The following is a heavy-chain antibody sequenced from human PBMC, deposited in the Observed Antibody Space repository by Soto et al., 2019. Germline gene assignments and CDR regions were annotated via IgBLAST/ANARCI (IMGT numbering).Heavy chain of an antibody. J-gene: IGHJ4*02. V-gene: IGHV4-39*01. CDR3: ARITGRHLDY. D-gene: IGHD1-20*01. Sequence: SETLSLTCTVSSGSISVTNVFWGWVRQPPGKGLEWIGNVDYSGTAYFSPSLATRVTFHVDTSKNQFSLTLYSVTAADTAVYYCARITGRHLDYWGQGILVTVSS. CDR1: SGSISVTNVF. CDR2: VDYSGTA.